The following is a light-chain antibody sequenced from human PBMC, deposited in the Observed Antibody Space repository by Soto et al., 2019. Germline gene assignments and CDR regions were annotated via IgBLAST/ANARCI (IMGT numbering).Light chain of an antibody. J-gene: IGKJ1*01. CDR2: GAS. Sequence: EIVLTQTKATLSVSPGERATLSCSASQSVSSNLAWYQQKPGQAPRLLIYGASTRATGIPARFSGSGSGTDFTLTISSLEPEDFAVFYCQQRSIWPWTFGQGTKVDI. V-gene: IGKV3-11*01. CDR1: QSVSSN. CDR3: QQRSIWPWT.